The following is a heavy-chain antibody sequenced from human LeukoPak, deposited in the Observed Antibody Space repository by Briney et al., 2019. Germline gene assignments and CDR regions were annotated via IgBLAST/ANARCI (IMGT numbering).Heavy chain of an antibody. CDR1: GYTFTGYY. Sequence: ASVKASCKASGYTFTGYYMHWVRQAPGQGLEWMGWINPNSGGTNYAQKFQGRVTMTRDTSISTAYMELSRLRSDDTAVYYCARLLWFGELNPDFDYWGQGTLVTVSS. V-gene: IGHV1-2*02. CDR3: ARLLWFGELNPDFDY. CDR2: INPNSGGT. J-gene: IGHJ4*02. D-gene: IGHD3-10*01.